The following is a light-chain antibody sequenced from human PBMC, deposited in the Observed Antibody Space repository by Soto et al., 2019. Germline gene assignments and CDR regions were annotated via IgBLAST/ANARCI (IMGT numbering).Light chain of an antibody. CDR2: RNN. CDR3: AAWDDSLSGPLYV. Sequence: QSVLNQPPSASGTPGQRVTISCSGSSSNIGSNYVYWYQQLPGTAPKLLIYRNNQRPSGVPDRFSGSKSGTSASLAISGLRSEDEADYYCAAWDDSLSGPLYVFGTGTKVTXL. CDR1: SSNIGSNY. V-gene: IGLV1-47*01. J-gene: IGLJ1*01.